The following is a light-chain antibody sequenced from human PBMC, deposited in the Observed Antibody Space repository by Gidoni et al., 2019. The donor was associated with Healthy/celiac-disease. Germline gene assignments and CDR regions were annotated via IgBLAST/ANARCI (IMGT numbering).Light chain of an antibody. V-gene: IGKV3-15*01. J-gene: IGKJ3*01. Sequence: EIVMTQSPATLSVSPGESATLSCRASQSVSSNLAWYQQKPGQAPRLLIYGASTRATGIPARFSGSGSGTESTLTISSLQSEDFAVYYCQQYNNWPLFTFGPGTKVDIK. CDR1: QSVSSN. CDR2: GAS. CDR3: QQYNNWPLFT.